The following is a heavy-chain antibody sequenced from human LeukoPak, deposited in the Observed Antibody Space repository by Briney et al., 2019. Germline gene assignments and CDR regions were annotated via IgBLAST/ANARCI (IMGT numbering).Heavy chain of an antibody. J-gene: IGHJ6*03. CDR3: AKGLYCSSTSCYFENYYYYYMDV. D-gene: IGHD2-2*01. V-gene: IGHV3-33*06. Sequence: GGSLRLSCAASGVTFNSYGMHWVRQAPGKGLEWVAVIWYDGSNKKYADFVKGRFTISRDNSKNTLYLQMNSLRAEDTAVYYCAKGLYCSSTSCYFENYYYYYMDVWGKGTTVTVSS. CDR2: IWYDGSNK. CDR1: GVTFNSYG.